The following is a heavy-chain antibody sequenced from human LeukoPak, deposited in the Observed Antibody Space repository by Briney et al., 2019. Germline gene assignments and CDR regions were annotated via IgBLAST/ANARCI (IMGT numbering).Heavy chain of an antibody. D-gene: IGHD3-3*01. V-gene: IGHV3-30*02. CDR1: GFTFSSYG. Sequence: GGSLRLSCAASGFTFSSYGMHWVRQAPGKGLEWVAFIRYDGSNKYYADSVKGRFTISRDNSKNTLYLQMNSLRAEDTAVYYCAKEGLRFLEWFHDAFDIWGQGTMVTVSS. CDR2: IRYDGSNK. J-gene: IGHJ3*02. CDR3: AKEGLRFLEWFHDAFDI.